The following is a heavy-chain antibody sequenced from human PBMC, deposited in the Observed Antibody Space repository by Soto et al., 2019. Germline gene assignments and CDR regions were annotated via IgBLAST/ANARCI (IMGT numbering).Heavy chain of an antibody. CDR2: ISWNSGSI. V-gene: IGHV3-9*01. CDR3: AKAGDYGGPRNWFDP. CDR1: GFTFDDYA. D-gene: IGHD4-17*01. Sequence: EVQLVESGGGLVQPGRSLRLSCAASGFTFDDYAMHWVRQAPGKGLEWVSGISWNSGSIGYADSVKGRFTISRDNAKNSLYLQMNSLRAEDTALYYCAKAGDYGGPRNWFDPWAQGTLVTVSS. J-gene: IGHJ5*02.